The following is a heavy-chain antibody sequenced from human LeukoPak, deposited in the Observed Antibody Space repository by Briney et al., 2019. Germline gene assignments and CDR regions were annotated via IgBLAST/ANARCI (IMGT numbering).Heavy chain of an antibody. CDR1: GGSISSSSYY. V-gene: IGHV4-39*07. D-gene: IGHD1-26*01. CDR3: ASPQGEQSGAFDI. J-gene: IGHJ3*02. CDR2: IYYSGST. Sequence: SETLSLTCTVSGGSISSSSYYWGWIRQPPGKGLEWIGSIYYSGSTYYNPSLKSRVTISVDTSKNQFSLKLSSVTAADTAVYYCASPQGEQSGAFDIWGQGTMVTVSS.